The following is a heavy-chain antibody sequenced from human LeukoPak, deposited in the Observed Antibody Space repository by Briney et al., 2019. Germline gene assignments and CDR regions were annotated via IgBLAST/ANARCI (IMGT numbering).Heavy chain of an antibody. V-gene: IGHV4-59*01. J-gene: IGHJ6*02. CDR1: GGSISSYY. CDR3: ARGRAVAGIYYYYYGMDV. Sequence: SETLPLTCTVSGGSISSYYWSWIRQPPGKGLEWIGYIYYSGSTNYNPSLKSRVTISVDTSKNQFSLKLSSVTAADTAVYYCARGRAVAGIYYYYYGMDVWGQGTTVTVSS. CDR2: IYYSGST. D-gene: IGHD6-19*01.